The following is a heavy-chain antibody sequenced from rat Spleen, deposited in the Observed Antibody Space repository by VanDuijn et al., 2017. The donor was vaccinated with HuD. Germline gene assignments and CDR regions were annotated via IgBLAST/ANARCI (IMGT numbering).Heavy chain of an antibody. V-gene: IGHV5S10*01. CDR3: ATRDGGYPG. D-gene: IGHD1-11*01. Sequence: EVQLVESDGGLVQPGRSLKLSCVASGFNFSDYFMAWVRQAPTKGLEWVATIIYDGSRTYYRDSVKGRFTISRDNTKNTLYLQMDSLRSDDTATYYCATRDGGYPGWGQGTLVTVSS. CDR1: GFNFSDYF. J-gene: IGHJ3*01. CDR2: IIYDGSRT.